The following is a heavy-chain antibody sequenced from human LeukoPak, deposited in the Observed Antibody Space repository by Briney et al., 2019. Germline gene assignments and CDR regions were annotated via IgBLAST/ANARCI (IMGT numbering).Heavy chain of an antibody. Sequence: GGSLRLSCAASGFTFSSYAMSWVRQAPGKGLEWVSAISGSGGSTYYAGSVKGRFTISRDNAKNSLYLQMNSLRAEDTAVYYCVRDNPRCCGVVPANIDDYWGQGTLVTVSS. D-gene: IGHD2-15*01. J-gene: IGHJ4*02. CDR3: VRDNPRCCGVVPANIDDY. CDR1: GFTFSSYA. CDR2: ISGSGGST. V-gene: IGHV3-23*01.